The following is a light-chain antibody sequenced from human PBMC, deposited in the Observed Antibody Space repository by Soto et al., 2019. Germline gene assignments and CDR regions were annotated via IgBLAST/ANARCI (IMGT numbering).Light chain of an antibody. CDR2: KAS. Sequence: IPMTQSPSTLSASVGDRVTITCRASQSISNWLAWYQQKPGKAPKLLIYKASTLESGVPSRFSGSGSGTEFILTISSLQPDDFATYYCQQYDTSSTSTFGQGTKVEIK. CDR1: QSISNW. J-gene: IGKJ1*01. V-gene: IGKV1-5*03. CDR3: QQYDTSSTST.